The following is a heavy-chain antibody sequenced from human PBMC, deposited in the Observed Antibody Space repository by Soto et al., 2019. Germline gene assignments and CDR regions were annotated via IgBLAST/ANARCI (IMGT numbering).Heavy chain of an antibody. D-gene: IGHD5-12*01. V-gene: IGHV1-2*02. J-gene: IGHJ4*02. CDR3: ARAGLTTLALDIIY. CDR2: INANSGVT. CDR1: RYTFTAYY. Sequence: GASVKVSCNASRYTFTAYYFHWVRQSPGQGLEWMGWINANSGVTKFPQKFQGRVIMTRDTSISTVYMELSRLTSDDTAVYYCARAGLTTLALDIIYWGQGPPVTVSS.